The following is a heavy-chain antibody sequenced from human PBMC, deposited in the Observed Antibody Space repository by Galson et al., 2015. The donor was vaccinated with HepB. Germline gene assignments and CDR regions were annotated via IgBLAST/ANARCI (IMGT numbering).Heavy chain of an antibody. Sequence: LRLSCAASGFTFSSYGMHWVRQAPGKGLEWVAVISYDGSNKYYADSVKGRFTISRDNSKNTLYLQMNSLRAEDTAVYYCSHTTTDYWGQGTLVTVSS. J-gene: IGHJ4*02. CDR3: SHTTTDY. CDR1: GFTFSSYG. CDR2: ISYDGSNK. D-gene: IGHD4-17*01. V-gene: IGHV3-30*03.